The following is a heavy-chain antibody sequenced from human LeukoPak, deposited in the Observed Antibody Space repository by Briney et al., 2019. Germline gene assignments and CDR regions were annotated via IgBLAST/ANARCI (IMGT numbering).Heavy chain of an antibody. J-gene: IGHJ3*02. D-gene: IGHD3-22*01. CDR2: IYPGDSDT. CDR1: GYSFTSYW. Sequence: GESLKISCKGSGYSFTSYWIGWVRQMPGKGLEWMGIIYPGDSDTRYSPSFQGQVTISADKSISTAYLQWSSLKASDTAMYYCAIDYYDSSGYYLPVAFDIWGQGTMVTVSS. V-gene: IGHV5-51*01. CDR3: AIDYYDSSGYYLPVAFDI.